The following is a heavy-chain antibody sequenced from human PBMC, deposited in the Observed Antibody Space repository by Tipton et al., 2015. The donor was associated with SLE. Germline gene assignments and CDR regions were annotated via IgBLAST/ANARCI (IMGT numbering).Heavy chain of an antibody. CDR1: GGPISSSSYY. Sequence: TLSLTCTVSGGPISSSSYYWGWIRQPPGKGLEWIGYIYYSGSTNYNPSLKSRVTISVDTSKNQFSLKLSSVTAADTAVYYCARAQNYYGSGSYPDYWGQGTLVAVSS. CDR2: IYYSGST. V-gene: IGHV4-61*05. D-gene: IGHD3-10*01. J-gene: IGHJ4*02. CDR3: ARAQNYYGSGSYPDY.